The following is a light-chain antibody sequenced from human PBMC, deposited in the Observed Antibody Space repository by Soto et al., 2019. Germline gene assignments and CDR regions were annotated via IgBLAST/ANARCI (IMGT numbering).Light chain of an antibody. Sequence: DIHMTQSPSSLSASVRDRVTITCQASQDIDNHLNWYRQKPGTAPELLIYDASDLEKGVPSRFSGSGYGSEFTFTISSLQPEDTGTYYCQQFDMVPFTFGPGTKVHIK. CDR2: DAS. V-gene: IGKV1-33*01. CDR1: QDIDNH. J-gene: IGKJ3*01. CDR3: QQFDMVPFT.